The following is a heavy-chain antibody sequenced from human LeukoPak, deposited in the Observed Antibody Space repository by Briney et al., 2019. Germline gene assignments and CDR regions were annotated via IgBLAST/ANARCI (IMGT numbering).Heavy chain of an antibody. V-gene: IGHV3-53*01. CDR3: ARDAPQVPAAGVLAS. CDR1: GFTVSDNY. CDR2: MYSRGDT. D-gene: IGHD6-13*01. Sequence: TGGSLRLSCAASGFTVSDNYMSWVRQAPGKGLEWVSVMYSRGDTYYANSVKGRFTFSRDISKNTLYLQMNGLRTEDTAMYYCARDAPQVPAAGVLASWGQGTLVIASS. J-gene: IGHJ5*02.